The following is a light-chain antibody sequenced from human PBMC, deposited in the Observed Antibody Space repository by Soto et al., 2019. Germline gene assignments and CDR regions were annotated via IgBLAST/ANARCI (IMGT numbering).Light chain of an antibody. CDR3: QQYGSSSLT. Sequence: EIALTQCPGTLSFSPGERATLSCRASQSVSSSYLAWYQQKPGQAPRLLIYGASSRATGIPDRFSGSGSGTDFTLTISRLEPEDFAVYYCQQYGSSSLTFGGGTKVDI. J-gene: IGKJ4*01. CDR1: QSVSSSY. V-gene: IGKV3-20*01. CDR2: GAS.